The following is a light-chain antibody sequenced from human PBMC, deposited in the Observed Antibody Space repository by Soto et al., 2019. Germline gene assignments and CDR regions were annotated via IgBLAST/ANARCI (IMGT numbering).Light chain of an antibody. V-gene: IGKV3-15*01. Sequence: EIVMTQSPATLSVSPGERANLSCRASQSVSSNLAWYQQKPAQAPRLLIYAASTRATGIPARFSGSGSGTEFTLTISSLQSQDVAVSYCQHYNKWPSITFGQGTRLENK. CDR1: QSVSSN. CDR2: AAS. CDR3: QHYNKWPSIT. J-gene: IGKJ5*01.